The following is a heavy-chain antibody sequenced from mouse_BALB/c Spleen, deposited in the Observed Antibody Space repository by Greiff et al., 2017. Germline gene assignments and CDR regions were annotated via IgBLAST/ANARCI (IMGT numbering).Heavy chain of an antibody. J-gene: IGHJ1*01. D-gene: IGHD1-3*01. Sequence: EVQVVESGGGLVQPGGSRKLSCAASGFTFSSFGMHWVRQAPEKGLEWVAYISSGSSTIYYADTVKGRFTISRDNPKNTLFLQMTSLRSEDTAMYYCARSGLTTYWYFDVWGAGTTVTSPQ. CDR3: ARSGLTTYWYFDV. CDR2: ISSGSSTI. CDR1: GFTFSSFG. V-gene: IGHV5-17*02.